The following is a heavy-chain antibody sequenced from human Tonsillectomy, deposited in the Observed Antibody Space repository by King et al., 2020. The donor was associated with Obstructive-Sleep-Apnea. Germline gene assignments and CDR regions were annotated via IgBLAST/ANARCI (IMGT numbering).Heavy chain of an antibody. V-gene: IGHV3-30*04. CDR1: GFTFSSYA. CDR3: ARAMYHYDSSGSDY. CDR2: ISYDGGNK. J-gene: IGHJ4*02. D-gene: IGHD3-22*01. Sequence: VQLVESGGGVLQPGRSLRLSCAASGFTFSSYAMHWVRQAPGKGLEWVALISYDGGNKYYADSVKGRFTLSRDNSKNTLYLQLNSLRAEDTAVFYCARAMYHYDSSGSDYWGQGTLVTVSS.